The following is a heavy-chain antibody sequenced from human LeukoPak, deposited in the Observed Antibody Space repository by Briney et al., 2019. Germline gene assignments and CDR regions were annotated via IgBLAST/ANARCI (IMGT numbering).Heavy chain of an antibody. Sequence: SETLSLTCTVSGGSISSSNYFWGWIRPPPGKGLEWIGSIYYSGSTYYNPSLKSRVTISVDTSKNQFSLKLSSVTAADTAVYYCARGGGNDFDYWGQGTLVTVSS. CDR2: IYYSGST. CDR1: GGSISSSNYF. V-gene: IGHV4-39*07. D-gene: IGHD3-16*01. CDR3: ARGGGNDFDY. J-gene: IGHJ4*02.